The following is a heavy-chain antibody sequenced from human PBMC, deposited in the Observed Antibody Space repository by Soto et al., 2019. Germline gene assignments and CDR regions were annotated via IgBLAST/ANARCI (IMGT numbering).Heavy chain of an antibody. CDR3: ARGLAGAGPFDY. V-gene: IGHV1-69*06. J-gene: IGHJ4*02. Sequence: SVKVSCKASGGTFSSQAISWVRQPPGQGLEWMGGIIPFFGTANYAQKIQGRVAITPDKSTRTDNMSLSSLRSEDTAVYYFARGLAGAGPFDYLGQGTLVTVSS. CDR2: IIPFFGTA. CDR1: GGTFSSQA. D-gene: IGHD1-26*01.